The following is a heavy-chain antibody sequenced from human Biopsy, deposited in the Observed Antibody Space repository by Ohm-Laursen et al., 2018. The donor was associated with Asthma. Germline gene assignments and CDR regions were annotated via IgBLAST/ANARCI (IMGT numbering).Heavy chain of an antibody. D-gene: IGHD3-9*01. CDR3: ARWNYNIVTAYYSYFDF. CDR1: GFTFSSYG. CDR2: MWYDGSSK. Sequence: SLRLSCTASGFTFSSYGMHWVRQAPGKGLEWVAGMWYDGSSKYYAGSVKGRFTSSRDNSKNTVYLQMNGLRAEDTAVYYCARWNYNIVTAYYSYFDFWGQGTLVTVSS. J-gene: IGHJ4*02. V-gene: IGHV3-33*01.